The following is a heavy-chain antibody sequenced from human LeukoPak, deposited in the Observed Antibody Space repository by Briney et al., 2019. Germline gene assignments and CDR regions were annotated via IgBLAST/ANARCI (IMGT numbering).Heavy chain of an antibody. CDR2: MNPNSGNT. D-gene: IGHD3-9*01. CDR1: GYTFTSYD. J-gene: IGHJ6*02. V-gene: IGHV1-8*01. Sequence: ASVKVSCKASGYTFTSYDINWVRQATGQGLEWMGWMNPNSGNTGYAQKFQGRVTMTRNTSISTAYMELSSLRSEDTAVYYCARADLTGYYTVYYYYYGMDVWGRGTTVTVSS. CDR3: ARADLTGYYTVYYYYYGMDV.